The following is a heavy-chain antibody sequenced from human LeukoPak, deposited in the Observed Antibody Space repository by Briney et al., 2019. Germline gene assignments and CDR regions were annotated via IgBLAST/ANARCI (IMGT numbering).Heavy chain of an antibody. CDR1: GGSISSGDYY. CDR2: IDYSGST. V-gene: IGHV4-31*03. CDR3: ARGTPDFWSGYYKGEFDY. J-gene: IGHJ4*02. D-gene: IGHD3-3*01. Sequence: SETLSLTCTVSGGSISSGDYYWSWIRQHPGKGLEWIGYIDYSGSTYYNPSLKSRVTISVDTSKNQFSLKLSSVTAADTAVYYCARGTPDFWSGYYKGEFDYWGQGTLVTVSP.